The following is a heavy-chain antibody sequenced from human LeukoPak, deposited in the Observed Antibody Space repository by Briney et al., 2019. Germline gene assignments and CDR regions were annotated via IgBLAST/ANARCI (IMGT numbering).Heavy chain of an antibody. V-gene: IGHV1-24*01. Sequence: GASVKVSCKVSGYTLTELSMHWVRQAPGKGLEWMGGFDPEDGETIYAQKFQGRVTMTRDTSISTAYMELSRLRSDDTAVYYCARSYYYDSSGYLPNFDYWGQGTLVTVSS. D-gene: IGHD3-22*01. CDR2: FDPEDGET. CDR1: GYTLTELS. J-gene: IGHJ4*02. CDR3: ARSYYYDSSGYLPNFDY.